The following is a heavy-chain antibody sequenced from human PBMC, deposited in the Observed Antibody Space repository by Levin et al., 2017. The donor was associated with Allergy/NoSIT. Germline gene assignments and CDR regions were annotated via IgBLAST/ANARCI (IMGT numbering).Heavy chain of an antibody. V-gene: IGHV3-23*01. CDR2: ISGSGGST. J-gene: IGHJ2*01. CDR1: GFTFGSYA. Sequence: GESLKISCAASGFTFGSYAMSWVRQAPGKGLEWVSAISGSGGSTYYADSVKGRFTISRDNSKNTLYLQMNSLRAEDTAVYYCAKGWLDRDWYFDLWGRGTLVTVSS. CDR3: AKGWLDRDWYFDL. D-gene: IGHD3-10*01.